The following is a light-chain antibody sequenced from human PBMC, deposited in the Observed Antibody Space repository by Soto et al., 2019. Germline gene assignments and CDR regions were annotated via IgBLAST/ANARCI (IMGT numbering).Light chain of an antibody. CDR2: GAS. CDR1: QSTNNY. V-gene: IGKV3-15*01. J-gene: IGKJ4*01. CDR3: KQYNNWPLT. Sequence: EIVMTHSPATLSVSPGERATLSCRASQSTNNYLAWYQQKPGQAPRLLIDGASTRATGIPARFSGSGSGTEFTLTINSLQSEDFAVYYCKQYNNWPLTFGGRTKVEIK.